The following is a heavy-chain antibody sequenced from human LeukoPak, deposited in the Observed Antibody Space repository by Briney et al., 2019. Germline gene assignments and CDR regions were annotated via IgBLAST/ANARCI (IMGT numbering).Heavy chain of an antibody. CDR2: ISAYNGNT. CDR1: GYTFTSYG. CDR3: TRGGHGGPRVAFDY. V-gene: IGHV1-18*01. J-gene: IGHJ4*02. D-gene: IGHD2-15*01. Sequence: ASVKVSCKASGYTFTSYGISWVRQAPGQGLEWMGWISAYNGNTNYAQKFQGRVTMTRDTSTSTVYMELSSLRSEDTAEYYCTRGGHGGPRVAFDYWGQGTLVTVSS.